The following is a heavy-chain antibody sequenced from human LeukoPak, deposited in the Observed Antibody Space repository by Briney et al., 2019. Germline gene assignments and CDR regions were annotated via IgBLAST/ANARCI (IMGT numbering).Heavy chain of an antibody. V-gene: IGHV3-21*01. CDR1: GFTFSSYS. D-gene: IGHD4-17*01. CDR3: ARDRDAVTTGIFDY. Sequence: GGSLRLSCAASGFTFSSYSMNWVRQAPGKGLEWVSSISSSSSYIYYADSVKGRFTISRDNAKNSLYLQMNSLRAEDPAVYYCARDRDAVTTGIFDYWGQGTLVTVSS. CDR2: ISSSSSYI. J-gene: IGHJ4*02.